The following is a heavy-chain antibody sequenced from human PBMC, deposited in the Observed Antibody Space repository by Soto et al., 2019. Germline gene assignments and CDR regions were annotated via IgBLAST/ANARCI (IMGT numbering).Heavy chain of an antibody. Sequence: PGESLKISCKGSGYSFTSYWISWVRQMSGKGLEWMGRIDPSDSYTNYSPSFQGHVTISADKSISTAYLQWSSLKASDTAMYYCARPKTDYDSIGGEGDAFDIWGQGTMVTVSS. CDR1: GYSFTSYW. J-gene: IGHJ3*02. V-gene: IGHV5-10-1*01. CDR3: ARPKTDYDSIGGEGDAFDI. CDR2: IDPSDSYT. D-gene: IGHD3-22*01.